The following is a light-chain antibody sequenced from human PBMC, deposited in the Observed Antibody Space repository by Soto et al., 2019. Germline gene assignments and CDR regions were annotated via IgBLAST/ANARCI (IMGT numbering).Light chain of an antibody. CDR3: QQYGSSPPKT. CDR2: GAS. J-gene: IGKJ1*01. V-gene: IGKV3-20*01. CDR1: QSVSSSY. Sequence: EIVLSQSPCTLSLSPGEGATLSCRASQSVSSSYLAWYQQKPGQAPRLLIYGASSRATGIPDRFSGSGSGTDFTLTISRLEPEDFAVYYCQQYGSSPPKTFGQGTK.